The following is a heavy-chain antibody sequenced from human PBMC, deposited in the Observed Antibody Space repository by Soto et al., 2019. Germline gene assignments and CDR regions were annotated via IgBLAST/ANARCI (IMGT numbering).Heavy chain of an antibody. CDR3: AKAHYGSEYNWFDP. CDR1: GFTFSSYS. J-gene: IGHJ5*02. V-gene: IGHV3-23*01. D-gene: IGHD3-10*01. CDR2: IRGNGGRK. Sequence: PGGSLRLSCAASGFTFSSYSMSWVRQAPGKGLEWVSAIRGNGGRKYYADSVKGRFTISRDNSKNTLYLQMNSLRAEDTAVYYCAKAHYGSEYNWFDPWGQGTLVTVSS.